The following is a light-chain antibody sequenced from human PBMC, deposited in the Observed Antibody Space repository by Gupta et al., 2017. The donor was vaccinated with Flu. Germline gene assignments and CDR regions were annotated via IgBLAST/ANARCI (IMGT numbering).Light chain of an antibody. Sequence: PDTLSVSPGERATLSCRASQSVSSNLAWYQQKPGQTPRLLIYGSSTRATGIPARFSGSGSGTEFTLTISSLQSEDFAVYYCQQYNDWPLTFGQGTKVEIK. J-gene: IGKJ1*01. V-gene: IGKV3-15*01. CDR3: QQYNDWPLT. CDR2: GSS. CDR1: QSVSSN.